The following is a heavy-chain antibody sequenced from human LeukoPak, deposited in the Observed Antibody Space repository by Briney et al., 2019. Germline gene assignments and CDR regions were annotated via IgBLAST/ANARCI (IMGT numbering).Heavy chain of an antibody. CDR2: IAANGNDK. V-gene: IGHV3-7*03. CDR3: AREVFFQFDN. J-gene: IGHJ4*02. Sequence: PGGSLTLSCAASGLTFRKYWMAWVRQAPGRGLEWVATIAANGNDKDYEDALQGRFTISRDNARNSLSLRIDSLRAEDTAQYYCAREVFFQFDNWGQGALVTVSS. CDR1: GLTFRKYW.